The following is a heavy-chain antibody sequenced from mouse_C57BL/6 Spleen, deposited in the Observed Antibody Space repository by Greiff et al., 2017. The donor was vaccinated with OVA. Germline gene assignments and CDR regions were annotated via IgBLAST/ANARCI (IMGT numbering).Heavy chain of an antibody. CDR3: ARERLYYGSTSFDV. CDR2: INYDGSST. J-gene: IGHJ1*03. CDR1: GFTFSDYY. Sequence: EVMLVESEGGLVQPGSSMKLSCTASGFTFSDYYMAWVRQVPEKGLEWVANINYDGSSTYYLDSLKSRFIISRDNAKNILYLQMSSLKSEDTATYYCARERLYYGSTSFDVWGTGTTVTVSS. V-gene: IGHV5-16*01. D-gene: IGHD1-1*01.